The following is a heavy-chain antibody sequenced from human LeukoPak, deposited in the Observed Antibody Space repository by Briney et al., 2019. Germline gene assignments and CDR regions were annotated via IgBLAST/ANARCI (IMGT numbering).Heavy chain of an antibody. CDR3: ARDKDFTIDY. Sequence: GRSLRLSCAASGFTFSSYGMHWVRQAPGKGLEWVAVISYDGSNKYYADSVKGRFTISRDNSKNTLYLQMNSLRAEDTAVYYCARDKDFTIDYWGQGTLVTVS. J-gene: IGHJ4*02. V-gene: IGHV3-30*03. D-gene: IGHD3-10*01. CDR1: GFTFSSYG. CDR2: ISYDGSNK.